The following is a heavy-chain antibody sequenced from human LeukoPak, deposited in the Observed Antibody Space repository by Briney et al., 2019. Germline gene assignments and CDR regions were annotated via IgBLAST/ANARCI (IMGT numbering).Heavy chain of an antibody. D-gene: IGHD4-17*01. CDR2: INPNSGGT. CDR3: ARVTGDYVFFDY. J-gene: IGHJ4*02. CDR1: GYTFTGYY. V-gene: IGHV1-2*02. Sequence: ASVKVPCKASGYTFTGYYMHWVRQAPGQGLEWMGWINPNSGGTNYAQKFQGRVTMTRDTSISTAYMELSRLRSDDTAVYYCARVTGDYVFFDYWGQGTLVTVSS.